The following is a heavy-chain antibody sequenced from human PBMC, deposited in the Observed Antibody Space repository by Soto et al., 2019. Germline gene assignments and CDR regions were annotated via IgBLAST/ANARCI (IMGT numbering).Heavy chain of an antibody. D-gene: IGHD1-26*01. CDR3: ARREIQGPIDY. CDR1: GYPISSSNW. CDR2: IYYSGTT. V-gene: IGHV4-28*01. J-gene: IGHJ4*02. Sequence: SDALSRTCGVSGYPISSSNWWGWIRQPPGKGLEWIGYIYYSGTTYYNPSLKSRVTMSVDTSKNQFSLKLTSVTAVDTAVYYCARREIQGPIDYWGQGTLVT.